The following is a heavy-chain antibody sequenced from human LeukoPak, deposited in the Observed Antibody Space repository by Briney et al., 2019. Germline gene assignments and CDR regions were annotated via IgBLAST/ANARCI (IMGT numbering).Heavy chain of an antibody. V-gene: IGHV3-66*01. CDR1: GFPVSSNY. J-gene: IGHJ5*02. D-gene: IGHD6-13*01. CDR2: IYGNST. CDR3: ARGRYSRTCRWLDP. Sequence: GGSLRLSCEASGFPVSSNYMSWVRQAPGKGLEFVALIYGNSTYYADSVKARFTISRDNSRNKIYLQMNSLRVEDTAVYYCARGRYSRTCRWLDPWGQGTPVTVSS.